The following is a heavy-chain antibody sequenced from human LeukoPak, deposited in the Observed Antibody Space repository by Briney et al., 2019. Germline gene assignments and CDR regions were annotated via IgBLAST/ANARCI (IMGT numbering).Heavy chain of an antibody. D-gene: IGHD2-15*01. CDR1: GGTFSSYA. Sequence: GSSVKVSCKASGGTFSSYAISWVRQAPGQGREWMGGIIPIFGTANYAQKFQGRVTITADKSTSTAYMELSSLRSEDTAVYYCARLSGYCSGGSCPNWFDPWGQGTLVTVSS. CDR3: ARLSGYCSGGSCPNWFDP. V-gene: IGHV1-69*06. J-gene: IGHJ5*02. CDR2: IIPIFGTA.